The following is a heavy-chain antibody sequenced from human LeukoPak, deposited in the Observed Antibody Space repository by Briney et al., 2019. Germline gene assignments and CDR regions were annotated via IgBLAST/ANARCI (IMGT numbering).Heavy chain of an antibody. J-gene: IGHJ6*04. Sequence: ASVKVSCKASGYTFTCYYMHWVRQAPGQGLEWMGRINPNSGGTNYAQKFQGRVTMTRDTSISTSYMELSRLRSDDTAVYYYARDGGPKIMDVWGKGTTVTVSS. CDR1: GYTFTCYY. V-gene: IGHV1-2*06. CDR2: INPNSGGT. CDR3: ARDGGPKIMDV. D-gene: IGHD2-15*01.